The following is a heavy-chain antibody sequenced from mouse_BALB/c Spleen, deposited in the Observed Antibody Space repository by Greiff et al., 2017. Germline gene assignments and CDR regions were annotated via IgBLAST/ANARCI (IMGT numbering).Heavy chain of an antibody. V-gene: IGHV14-4*02. J-gene: IGHJ2*01. Sequence: DVQLQESGAELVRSGASVKLSCTASGFNIKDYYMHWVKQRPEQGLEWIGWIDPENGDTEYAPKFQGKATMTADTSSNTAYLQLSSLTSEDTAVYYCNAGSSSFDYWGQGTTLTVSS. D-gene: IGHD1-1*01. CDR2: IDPENGDT. CDR3: NAGSSSFDY. CDR1: GFNIKDYY.